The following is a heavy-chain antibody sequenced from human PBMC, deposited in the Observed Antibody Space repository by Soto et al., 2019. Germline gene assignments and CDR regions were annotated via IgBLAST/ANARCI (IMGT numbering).Heavy chain of an antibody. J-gene: IGHJ4*02. CDR3: ARESEDLTSNFDY. CDR1: RLTFTRDT. CDR2: ISKTVNYI. V-gene: IGHV3-21*01. Sequence: SRLTFTRDTSSCFRQASGKRIHWRSSISKTVNYINYPDPMKGRFTVSRDNAKNSVYLEMNSLSAEDTALYYCARESEDLTSNFDYWGKGT.